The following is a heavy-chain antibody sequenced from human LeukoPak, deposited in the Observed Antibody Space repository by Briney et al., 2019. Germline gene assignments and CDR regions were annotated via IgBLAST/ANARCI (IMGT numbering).Heavy chain of an antibody. D-gene: IGHD2-2*01. CDR3: ASRQYCSSTSCYEN. Sequence: ASVKVSCKASGYTFTDYYIHWVRQAPGQGLEWMGWISAYNGNTDYAQKLQGRVTTTTDTSTSTAYMELRSLRSDDTAVYYCASRQYCSSTSCYENWGQGTLVTVSS. V-gene: IGHV1-18*04. CDR2: ISAYNGNT. J-gene: IGHJ4*02. CDR1: GYTFTDYY.